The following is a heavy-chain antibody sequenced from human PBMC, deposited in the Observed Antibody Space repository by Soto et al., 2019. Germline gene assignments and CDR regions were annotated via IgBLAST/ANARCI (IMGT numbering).Heavy chain of an antibody. CDR3: ARGKLSDYVWGSYRYHFDY. D-gene: IGHD3-16*02. CDR2: INHSGST. Sequence: SETLSLTCAVYGGSFSGYDCSWIHQPPGKGLEWIGEINHSGSTNYNPSLKSRVTISVDTSKNHFSLKLSSVTAADTAVYYCARGKLSDYVWGSYRYHFDYWGQGTVVTVSS. CDR1: GGSFSGYD. V-gene: IGHV4-34*01. J-gene: IGHJ4*02.